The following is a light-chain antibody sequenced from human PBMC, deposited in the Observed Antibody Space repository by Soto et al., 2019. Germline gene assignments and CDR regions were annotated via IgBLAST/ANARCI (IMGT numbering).Light chain of an antibody. Sequence: DIQMTQSPSSVSASVGDRFTITCRSSEDISTWLAWYQQKPGKAPKLLIYAASSLQSGVPSRFSGSGSGTDFTLTISSLQPEDFATYYCQHADSFPLITFGQGTRLRL. CDR1: EDISTW. V-gene: IGKV1-12*01. CDR2: AAS. CDR3: QHADSFPLIT. J-gene: IGKJ5*01.